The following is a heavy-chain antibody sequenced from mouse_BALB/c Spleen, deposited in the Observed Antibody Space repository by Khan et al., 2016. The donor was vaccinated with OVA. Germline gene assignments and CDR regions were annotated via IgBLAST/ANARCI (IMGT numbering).Heavy chain of an antibody. CDR3: ARRGLRWDFDY. D-gene: IGHD1-1*01. CDR1: GYTFINYW. CDR2: INPSTGYP. Sequence: VQLQQSGAELAKPGASVKMSCKASGYTFINYWILWVKQRPGQGLEWIGYINPSTGYPEYNHNFKDKATLTADKSSSTAYRQRSSLTSEDSAVYYCARRGLRWDFDYWGQGTTLTVSS. J-gene: IGHJ2*01. V-gene: IGHV1-7*01.